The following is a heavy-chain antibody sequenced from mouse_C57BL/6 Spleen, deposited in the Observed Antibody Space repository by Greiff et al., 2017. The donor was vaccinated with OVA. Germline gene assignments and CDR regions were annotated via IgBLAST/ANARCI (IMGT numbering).Heavy chain of an antibody. CDR2: IYPGSGST. Sequence: VKLQQPGAELVKPGASVKMSCKASGYTFTSYWITWVKQRPGQGLEWIGDIYPGSGSTNYNEKFKSKATLTVDTSSSTAYMQLSSLTSEDSAVYYCARSRYYGSSPYYWGQGTTLTVSS. CDR3: ARSRYYGSSPYY. V-gene: IGHV1-55*01. D-gene: IGHD1-1*01. CDR1: GYTFTSYW. J-gene: IGHJ2*01.